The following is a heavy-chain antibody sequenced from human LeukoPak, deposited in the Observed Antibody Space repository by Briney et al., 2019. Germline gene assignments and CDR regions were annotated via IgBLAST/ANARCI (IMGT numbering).Heavy chain of an antibody. V-gene: IGHV4-59*01. D-gene: IGHD3-10*01. CDR2: IYYSGST. CDR3: ARMPMVRGVPFDY. CDR1: GGSISSYY. J-gene: IGHJ4*02. Sequence: EASETLSLTCTASGGSISSYYWSWIRQPPGKGLERIGYIYYSGSTNYNPSLKSRVTISVDTSKNRFSLKLSSVTAADTAVYYCARMPMVRGVPFDYWGQGTLVTVSS.